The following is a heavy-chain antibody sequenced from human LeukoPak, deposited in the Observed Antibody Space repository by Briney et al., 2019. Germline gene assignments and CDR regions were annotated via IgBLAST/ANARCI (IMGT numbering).Heavy chain of an antibody. Sequence: GGSLRLSCAASGFTFSSYGMHWVRQAPGKGLEWVAVIWYDGSNKYYADSVKGRFTISRDNSKNTLYLQMNSLRAEDTAVYNCARDLSDAFDFDYWGQGTLVTVSS. D-gene: IGHD3-16*01. CDR1: GFTFSSYG. V-gene: IGHV3-33*01. J-gene: IGHJ4*02. CDR3: ARDLSDAFDFDY. CDR2: IWYDGSNK.